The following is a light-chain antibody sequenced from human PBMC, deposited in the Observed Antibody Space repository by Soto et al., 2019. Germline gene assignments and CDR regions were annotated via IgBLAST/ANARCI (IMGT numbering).Light chain of an antibody. Sequence: EIVMTQSPATLSVSPGERATLSCRASQSVSSNLAWYQQKPGQAPRLLIYGASTMPTGIPARFSGSGSGTEFTLTVSRLQSEDVAVYYCQQYNTGWTFGQGTKVEIK. V-gene: IGKV3-15*01. J-gene: IGKJ1*01. CDR1: QSVSSN. CDR3: QQYNTGWT. CDR2: GAS.